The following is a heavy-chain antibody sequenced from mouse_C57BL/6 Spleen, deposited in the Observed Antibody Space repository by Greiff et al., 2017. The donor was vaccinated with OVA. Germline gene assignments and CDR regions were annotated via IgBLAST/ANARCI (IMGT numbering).Heavy chain of an antibody. J-gene: IGHJ2*01. CDR2: IYPGDGDT. D-gene: IGHD1-1*01. V-gene: IGHV1-82*01. CDR1: GYAFSSSW. Sequence: QVQLQQSGPELVKPGASVKISCKASGYAFSSSWMNWVKQRPGKGLEWIGRIYPGDGDTNYNGKFKGKATLTADKSSSTAYMQLSSLTSEDSAVYFCARILDWNYFDYWGKGTTLTVSS. CDR3: ARILDWNYFDY.